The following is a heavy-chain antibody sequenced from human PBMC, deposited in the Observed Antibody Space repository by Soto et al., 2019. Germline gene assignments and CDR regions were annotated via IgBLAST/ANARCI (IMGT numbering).Heavy chain of an antibody. CDR1: GFTFTSSA. Sequence: SVKVSCKASGFTFTSSAVQWVRQARGQRLEWIGWIVVGIGNTNYAQKFQERFTITMDMSTSTAYMELNSLRYEDTAVYYCARDKGYCSDTSCPDFDYWGQGTLVTVSS. J-gene: IGHJ4*02. D-gene: IGHD2-15*01. CDR3: ARDKGYCSDTSCPDFDY. V-gene: IGHV1-58*01. CDR2: IVVGIGNT.